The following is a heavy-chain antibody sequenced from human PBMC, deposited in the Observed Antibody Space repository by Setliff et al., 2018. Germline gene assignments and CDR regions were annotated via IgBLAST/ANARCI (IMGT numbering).Heavy chain of an antibody. J-gene: IGHJ2*01. D-gene: IGHD6-6*01. CDR1: GDPMSSRRYY. CDR3: ARNPDYLQYSFDL. V-gene: IGHV4-61*09. Sequence: PSETLSLTCTVSGDPMSSRRYYWAWIRQPAGKGLEWIGQIYTSWSTNYNPSLKSRVTISLDTSNNQFSLSLSSVTAADTAVYYCARNPDYLQYSFDLWGRGTLVTVSS. CDR2: IYTSWST.